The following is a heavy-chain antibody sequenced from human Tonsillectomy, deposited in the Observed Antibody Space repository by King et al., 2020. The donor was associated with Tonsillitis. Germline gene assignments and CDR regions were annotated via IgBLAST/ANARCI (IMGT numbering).Heavy chain of an antibody. J-gene: IGHJ5*02. CDR2: IYYSGST. CDR3: ATGQAGDA. V-gene: IGHV4-59*02. CDR1: GGSVSGYY. Sequence: VQLQESGPGLVKPSETLSLTCTVSGGSVSGYYWTWIRQPPGKGLEWIGYIYYSGSTNYNPSLKSRVTMSVDMSKNQFSLKLSSVTAADTAVYYCATGQAGDAWGQGTLVTVSS. D-gene: IGHD6-13*01.